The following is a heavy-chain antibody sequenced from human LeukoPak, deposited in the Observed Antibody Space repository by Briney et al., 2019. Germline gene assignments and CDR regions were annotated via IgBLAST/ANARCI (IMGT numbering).Heavy chain of an antibody. CDR1: GYTFTGYY. Sequence: ASVKVSCKASGYTFTGYYMHWVRQAPGQGLEWMGWINPNSGDTNYAQKFQGRVTMTRDTSISTAYMELSRLRSDDMAVYSCARETIAVAGAFDYWGQGTLVTVSS. CDR2: INPNSGDT. CDR3: ARETIAVAGAFDY. V-gene: IGHV1-2*02. D-gene: IGHD6-19*01. J-gene: IGHJ4*02.